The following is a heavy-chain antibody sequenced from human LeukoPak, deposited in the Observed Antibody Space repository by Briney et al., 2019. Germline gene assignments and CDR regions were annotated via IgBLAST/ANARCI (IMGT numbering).Heavy chain of an antibody. CDR3: ARGGQQLANWFDP. D-gene: IGHD6-13*01. CDR1: GYTFTSYG. V-gene: IGHV1-2*04. CDR2: INPNSGGT. Sequence: ASVKVSCKASGYTFTSYGISWVRQAPGQGLEWMGWINPNSGGTNYAQKFQGWVTMTRDTSISTAYMELSRLRSDDTAVYYCARGGQQLANWFDPWGQGTLVTVSS. J-gene: IGHJ5*02.